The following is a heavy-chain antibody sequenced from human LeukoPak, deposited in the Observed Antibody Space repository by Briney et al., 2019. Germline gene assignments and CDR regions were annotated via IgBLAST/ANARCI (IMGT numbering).Heavy chain of an antibody. V-gene: IGHV4-34*01. J-gene: IGHJ4*02. CDR2: INHSGST. CDR3: ARGPGLTTVTDLYYFDY. CDR1: GGSFSGYY. Sequence: WESLSLTCAVYGGSFSGYYWSWIRQPPGKGLEWVVEINHSGSTNYNPSLKSRVTISVDTSKNQFSLKLSSVTAADTAVYYCARGPGLTTVTDLYYFDYWGRGTLVTVSS. D-gene: IGHD4-17*01.